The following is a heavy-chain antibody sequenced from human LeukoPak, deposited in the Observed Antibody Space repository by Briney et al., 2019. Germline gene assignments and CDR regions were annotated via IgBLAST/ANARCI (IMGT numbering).Heavy chain of an antibody. Sequence: GGSLRLSCAASGFTFSSYGMSWVRQAPGKGLEWVSVISGSGGSTYYADSVKGRFTISRDNSKNTLYLQMNSLRAEDTAVYFCARYTISSRVHWFDPWGQGTLVTVSS. V-gene: IGHV3-23*01. CDR2: ISGSGGST. CDR3: ARYTISSRVHWFDP. J-gene: IGHJ5*02. CDR1: GFTFSSYG. D-gene: IGHD6-6*01.